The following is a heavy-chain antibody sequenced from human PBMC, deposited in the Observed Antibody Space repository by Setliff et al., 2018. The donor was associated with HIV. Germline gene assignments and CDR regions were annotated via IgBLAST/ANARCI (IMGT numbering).Heavy chain of an antibody. CDR1: GFTFNTYS. D-gene: IGHD3-10*01. V-gene: IGHV3-48*01. CDR3: ARRVGKYYYGSGSYFLDV. J-gene: IGHJ6*04. CDR2: ISSGSRTI. Sequence: GGSLRLSCAASGFTFNTYSMNWVRQAPGKGLEWVSYISSGSRTIYYADSVKGRFTISRDNAKNSLYLQMNSLRAEDTAVYYCARRVGKYYYGSGSYFLDVWGKGTTVTVSS.